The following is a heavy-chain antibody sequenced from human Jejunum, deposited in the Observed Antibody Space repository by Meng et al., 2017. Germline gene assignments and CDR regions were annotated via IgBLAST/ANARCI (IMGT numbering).Heavy chain of an antibody. CDR2: ITSSGNTI. Sequence: GESLMISCAASGFTFSDSYMSWIRHAPGKGLEWVSYITSSGNTIYNVDSMKGRFTISRDNAKNSLYLQMNNLRAEDTAVYYCARGYRSLVYWGQGTLVTVSS. CDR1: GFTFSDSY. D-gene: IGHD6-19*01. J-gene: IGHJ4*02. V-gene: IGHV3-11*01. CDR3: ARGYRSLVY.